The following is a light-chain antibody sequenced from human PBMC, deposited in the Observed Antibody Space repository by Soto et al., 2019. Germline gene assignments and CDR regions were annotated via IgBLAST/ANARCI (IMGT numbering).Light chain of an antibody. CDR2: DAS. V-gene: IGKV1-33*01. Sequence: DIQMTQSTSSLSAAVGDRVTITCQASQDIKNYLNLYQQQPGKAPNLLIYDASNLKTGDPSRFRGSRSATQCTVTICCLQPEDIATYYCQHYDHLPPLSFGGGTTVEI. CDR3: QHYDHLPPLS. CDR1: QDIKNY. J-gene: IGKJ4*01.